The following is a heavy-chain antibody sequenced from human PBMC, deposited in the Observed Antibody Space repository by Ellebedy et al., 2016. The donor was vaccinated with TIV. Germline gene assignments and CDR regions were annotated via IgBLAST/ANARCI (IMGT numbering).Heavy chain of an antibody. Sequence: ASVKVSCKASGYTFTSYGISWVRQAPGQGLEWMGWISAYNGNTNYAQKLQGRVTMTTDTSTSTAYMELRSLRSDDTAVYYCARDRSSGSYLYYFDYWGQGTLVTVSS. V-gene: IGHV1-18*01. D-gene: IGHD1-26*01. CDR2: ISAYNGNT. J-gene: IGHJ4*02. CDR3: ARDRSSGSYLYYFDY. CDR1: GYTFTSYG.